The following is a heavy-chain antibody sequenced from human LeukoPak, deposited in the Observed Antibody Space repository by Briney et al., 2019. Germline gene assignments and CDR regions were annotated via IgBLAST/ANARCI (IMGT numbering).Heavy chain of an antibody. V-gene: IGHV3-23*01. CDR2: ISTTGSST. D-gene: IGHD3-16*01. Sequence: GGSLRLSCAASGFTFSTYAMSWVRQAPGKGLEWVSAISTTGSSTYYANSVKDQFTISRDNSKNTLYLQMNSLRAEDTAVYYCARGAGGGYFDYWGQGTLVTVSS. J-gene: IGHJ4*02. CDR3: ARGAGGGYFDY. CDR1: GFTFSTYA.